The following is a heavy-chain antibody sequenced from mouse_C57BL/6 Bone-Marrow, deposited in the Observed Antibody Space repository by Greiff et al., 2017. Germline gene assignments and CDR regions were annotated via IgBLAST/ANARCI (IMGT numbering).Heavy chain of an antibody. V-gene: IGHV1-39*01. CDR3: ASGYDYDYAMDY. CDR1: GYSFTYYN. D-gene: IGHD2-4*01. Sequence: EVQGVESGPELVKPGASVKISCKASGYSFTYYNMNWVKQSNGKSLEWIGVINPNYGTTSYNQKFKGKATLTVDQSSSTAYMQLNSLTSEDSAVYDCASGYDYDYAMDYGGQGTSVTVSS. J-gene: IGHJ4*01. CDR2: INPNYGTT.